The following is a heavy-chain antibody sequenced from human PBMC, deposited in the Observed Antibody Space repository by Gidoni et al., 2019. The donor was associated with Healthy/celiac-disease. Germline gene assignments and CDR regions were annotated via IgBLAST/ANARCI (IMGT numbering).Heavy chain of an antibody. J-gene: IGHJ4*02. Sequence: HVQLVESGGGVVQPGRSLRLSCAASGFTFSSYAMHWVRQAPGKGLEWVAVISYDGSNKYYADSVKGRFTISRDNSKNTLYLQMNSLRAEDTAVYYCARGGRITIFGVVYYFDYWGQGTLVTVSS. CDR1: GFTFSSYA. CDR3: ARGGRITIFGVVYYFDY. D-gene: IGHD3-3*01. V-gene: IGHV3-30*01. CDR2: ISYDGSNK.